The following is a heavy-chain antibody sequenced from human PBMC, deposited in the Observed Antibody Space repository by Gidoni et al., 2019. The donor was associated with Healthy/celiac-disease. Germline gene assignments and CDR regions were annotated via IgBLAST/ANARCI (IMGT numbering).Heavy chain of an antibody. Sequence: QVQLVQSGAEVKKPGSSVKVSCQASGGTFSSYAISWVRQAPGQGLEWMGGIIPIFGTANYAQKFQGRVTITADESTSTAYMELSSLRSEDTAVYYCASPTGPDSSGYYYYYYYGMDVWGQGTTVTVSS. CDR2: IIPIFGTA. CDR3: ASPTGPDSSGYYYYYYYGMDV. V-gene: IGHV1-69*01. J-gene: IGHJ6*02. CDR1: GGTFSSYA. D-gene: IGHD3-22*01.